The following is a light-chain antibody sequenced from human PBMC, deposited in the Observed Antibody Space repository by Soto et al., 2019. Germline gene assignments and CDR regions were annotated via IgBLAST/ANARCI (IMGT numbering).Light chain of an antibody. CDR2: GSY. J-gene: IGKJ2*01. Sequence: EIVLTQSPGTLSLSPGETATLSCRASQSVSSSYLAWYQQKPGQAPRLLVYGSYHRATGIADRFSGSGSGTDFTLTISRLEHEEFAVYYCQQYSNSSDTTLYTFGQGTTVDIK. CDR3: QQYSNSSDTTLYT. V-gene: IGKV3-20*01. CDR1: QSVSSSY.